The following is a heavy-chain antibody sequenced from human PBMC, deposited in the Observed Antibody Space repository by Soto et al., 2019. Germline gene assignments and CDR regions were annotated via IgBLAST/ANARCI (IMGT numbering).Heavy chain of an antibody. V-gene: IGHV1-46*01. Sequence: ASVKVSCQASGYTFTSYYMHWVRQAPGQGLEWMGIINPSGGSTSYAQKFQGRVTMTRDTSTSTVYMELSSLRSEDTAVYYCARAKWELLLYYYYGMDVWGQGTTVTVSS. CDR1: GYTFTSYY. CDR3: ARAKWELLLYYYYGMDV. CDR2: INPSGGST. D-gene: IGHD1-26*01. J-gene: IGHJ6*02.